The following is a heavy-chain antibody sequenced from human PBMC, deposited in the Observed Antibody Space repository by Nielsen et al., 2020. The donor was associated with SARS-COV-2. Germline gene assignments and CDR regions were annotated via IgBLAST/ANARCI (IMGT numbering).Heavy chain of an antibody. V-gene: IGHV3-66*01. D-gene: IGHD3-16*01. CDR2: IYYGGST. J-gene: IGHJ4*02. CDR3: VRGLQVPNGLAHR. CDR1: GFTVSSNY. Sequence: GESLKISCAASGFTVSSNYMSWVRQAPGKGLEWVSIIYYGGSTYYADSVTGRFTISRDNAKNTLYLQMNSLRAEDTAVYYCVRGLQVPNGLAHRWGQGTLVTVSS.